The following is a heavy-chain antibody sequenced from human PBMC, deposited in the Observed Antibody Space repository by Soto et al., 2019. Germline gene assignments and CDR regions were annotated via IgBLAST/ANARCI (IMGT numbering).Heavy chain of an antibody. V-gene: IGHV3-23*01. CDR1: GFIISDYG. J-gene: IGHJ5*02. Sequence: EVQLLESGGGLVQPGGSLRLSCAVSGFIISDYGVTWVRQAPGKGLEWVSGFSGGGGATFYADSVKGRFTISRDDPKNTAYLQMNSLGAEDTAVYYCVRWNGFGDRWGQGTLVTVSS. CDR3: VRWNGFGDR. CDR2: FSGGGGAT. D-gene: IGHD1-1*01.